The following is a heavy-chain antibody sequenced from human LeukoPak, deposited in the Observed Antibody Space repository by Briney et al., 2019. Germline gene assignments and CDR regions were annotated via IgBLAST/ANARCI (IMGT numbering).Heavy chain of an antibody. J-gene: IGHJ6*03. CDR1: GGSIINYY. CDR3: ARLKYYDSTGYSPGYYMDV. D-gene: IGHD3-22*01. CDR2: IYITGST. V-gene: IGHV4-4*07. Sequence: SETLSLTCSVAGGSIINYYWSWIRQSAGTGLEWVGRIYITGSTTYNPPRQSRLSMSVDTSKNQFSLRLRSVSAADTAVYYCARLKYYDSTGYSPGYYMDVWGKGITVTVSS.